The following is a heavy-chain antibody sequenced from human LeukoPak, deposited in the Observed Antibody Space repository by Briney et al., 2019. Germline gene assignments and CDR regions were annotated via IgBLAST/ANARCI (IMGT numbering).Heavy chain of an antibody. Sequence: ASVKVSCKASGYTFTNNYIHWVRQAPGQGLQWMGMINPSGGSTRYAQKFQGRVTMTRDMSTSTVYMELSSLRSEDTAVYFRARGRTTHSYASSGFYPRDYWGQGTLVTVSS. CDR3: ARGRTTHSYASSGFYPRDY. J-gene: IGHJ4*02. CDR2: INPSGGST. D-gene: IGHD3-22*01. V-gene: IGHV1-46*01. CDR1: GYTFTNNY.